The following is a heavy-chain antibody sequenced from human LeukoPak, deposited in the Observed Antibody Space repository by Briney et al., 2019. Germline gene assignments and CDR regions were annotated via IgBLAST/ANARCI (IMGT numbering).Heavy chain of an antibody. CDR1: GFTFSSYA. CDR3: ARATVVGAATCFDY. Sequence: PGGSLRLSCSASGFTFSSYAMHWVRQAPGKGLEYVSAISSNGGSTYYADSVKGRFTISRDNSKNTLYLQMSSLRAEDTAVYYCARATVVGAATCFDYWGQGTLVTVSS. D-gene: IGHD2-15*01. J-gene: IGHJ4*02. CDR2: ISSNGGST. V-gene: IGHV3-64D*06.